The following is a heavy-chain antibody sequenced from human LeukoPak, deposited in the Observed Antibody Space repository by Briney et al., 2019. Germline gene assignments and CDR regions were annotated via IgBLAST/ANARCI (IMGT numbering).Heavy chain of an antibody. J-gene: IGHJ4*02. CDR3: ARGTEYYGSGSYYNGDY. CDR1: GGSFSGYY. V-gene: IGHV4-34*01. CDR2: INHSGST. D-gene: IGHD3-10*01. Sequence: SETLSLTCAVYGGSFSGYYWSWIRQPPGEGLEWIGEINHSGSTNYNPSLKSRVTITVDTSKNQFSLKLSSVTAADTAVYYCARGTEYYGSGSYYNGDYWGQGTLVTVSS.